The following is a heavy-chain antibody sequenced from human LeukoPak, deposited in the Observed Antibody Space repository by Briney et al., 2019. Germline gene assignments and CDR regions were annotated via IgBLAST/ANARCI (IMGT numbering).Heavy chain of an antibody. D-gene: IGHD6-13*01. CDR3: AKGDPRGQQLIGIFDY. CDR1: GFTFNTYA. Sequence: GGSLRLSCAASGFTFNTYAMNWVRQAPGKGLERVSTISHGGSSIYYADSVKGRFTISRDNSKNTLYLQMNSLRAGDTATYYCAKGDPRGQQLIGIFDYWGQGTLVTVSS. CDR2: ISHGGSSI. V-gene: IGHV3-23*01. J-gene: IGHJ4*02.